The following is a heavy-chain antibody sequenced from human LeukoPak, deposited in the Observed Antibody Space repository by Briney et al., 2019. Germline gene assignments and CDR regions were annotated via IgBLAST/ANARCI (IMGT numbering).Heavy chain of an antibody. CDR3: AKLLYYYDSSQPY. CDR2: ISDSGGFT. J-gene: IGHJ4*02. V-gene: IGHV3-23*01. CDR1: GLTFRTYA. D-gene: IGHD3-22*01. Sequence: GGSLRLSCAASGLTFRTYAMSWVRQAPGKGLEWVSSISDSGGFTFYADSVKGRFTISRDNSKNTVYLQMNSLRAEDTAVYYCAKLLYYYDSSQPYWGQGTLVTVSS.